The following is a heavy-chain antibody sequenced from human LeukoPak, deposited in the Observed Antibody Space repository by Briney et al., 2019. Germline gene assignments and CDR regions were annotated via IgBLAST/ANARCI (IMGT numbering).Heavy chain of an antibody. CDR3: ARVLLCRSSTSCQLFRYFDY. D-gene: IGHD2-2*01. V-gene: IGHV1-18*01. Sequence: GASVKVSCKASGYTFTSYGISWVRQAPGQGLEWMGWTSAYNGNTNYAQKLQGRVTMTTDTSTSTAYMELRSLRSDDTAVYYCARVLLCRSSTSCQLFRYFDYWGQGTLVTVSS. CDR1: GYTFTSYG. J-gene: IGHJ4*02. CDR2: TSAYNGNT.